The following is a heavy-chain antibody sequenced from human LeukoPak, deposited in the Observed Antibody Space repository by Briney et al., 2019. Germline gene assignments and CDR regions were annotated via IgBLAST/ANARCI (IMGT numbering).Heavy chain of an antibody. CDR3: ARYKNGEYYYESSGLAFDI. J-gene: IGHJ3*02. D-gene: IGHD3-22*01. V-gene: IGHV3-7*01. CDR2: IKEDGNEK. Sequence: GGSLRLSCAASGFTFSSYWMSWVRQAPGKGLEWVADIKEDGNEKYYVDSVKGRFTISRDNAKNSLYLQMNSLRGEDTAVYYCARYKNGEYYYESSGLAFDIWGQGTMVTVSS. CDR1: GFTFSSYW.